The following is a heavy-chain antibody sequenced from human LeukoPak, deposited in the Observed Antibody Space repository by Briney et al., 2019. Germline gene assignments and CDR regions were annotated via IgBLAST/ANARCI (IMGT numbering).Heavy chain of an antibody. CDR2: INHSGST. CDR1: GGSFSGYY. Sequence: PSETLSLTCAVYGGSFSGYYWSWIRQPPGKGLEWIGEINHSGSTNYNPSLKSRVTISVGTSKNQFSLKLSSVTAADTAVYYCARLRGPTYYYGSGSYYNARISYYYYGMDVWGQGTTVTVSS. V-gene: IGHV4-34*01. J-gene: IGHJ6*02. CDR3: ARLRGPTYYYGSGSYYNARISYYYYGMDV. D-gene: IGHD3-10*01.